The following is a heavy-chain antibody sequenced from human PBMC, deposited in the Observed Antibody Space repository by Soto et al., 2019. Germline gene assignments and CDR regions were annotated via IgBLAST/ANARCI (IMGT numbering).Heavy chain of an antibody. J-gene: IGHJ6*02. V-gene: IGHV3-33*01. D-gene: IGHD5-12*01. Sequence: PGGSLRLSCAASGFTFSSYGMHWVRQAPGKGLEWVAVIWYDGSNKYYADSVKGRFTISRDNSKNTLYLQMNSLRAEDTAVYYCARASARWLQSGGMDVWGQGTTVTVSS. CDR3: ARASARWLQSGGMDV. CDR2: IWYDGSNK. CDR1: GFTFSSYG.